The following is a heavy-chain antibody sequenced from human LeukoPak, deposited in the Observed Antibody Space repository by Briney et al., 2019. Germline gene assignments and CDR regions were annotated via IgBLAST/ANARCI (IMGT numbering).Heavy chain of an antibody. CDR3: ARRYYDFWSGYFTGAFDI. CDR1: GYSISSGYY. Sequence: PSETLSLTCAVSGYSISSGYYWGWIRQPPGKGLEWIGNIYHSGSTYYNPSLKSRVTISVDTSKNQFSLKLSSVTAADTAVYYCARRYYDFWSGYFTGAFDIWGQGTMVTVSS. D-gene: IGHD3-3*01. V-gene: IGHV4-38-2*01. CDR2: IYHSGST. J-gene: IGHJ3*02.